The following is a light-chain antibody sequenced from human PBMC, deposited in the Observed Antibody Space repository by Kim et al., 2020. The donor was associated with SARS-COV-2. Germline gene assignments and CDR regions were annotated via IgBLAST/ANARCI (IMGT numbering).Light chain of an antibody. J-gene: IGKJ4*01. CDR3: QQYGSSPLT. Sequence: LSLGERATLSCRARESISSFLAWYQQRPGQAPRLLIYGASSRAAGIPDRFSGSGSVTDFTLTISRLAPEDFAVYYCQQYGSSPLTFGGGTKVDIK. CDR2: GAS. V-gene: IGKV3-20*01. CDR1: ESISSF.